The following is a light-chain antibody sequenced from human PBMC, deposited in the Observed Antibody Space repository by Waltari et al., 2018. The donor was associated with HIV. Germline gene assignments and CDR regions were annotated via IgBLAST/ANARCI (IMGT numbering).Light chain of an antibody. CDR2: DAS. Sequence: EIVLTQFPATLSLSPGERATLSCGASQSVSSTYFAWYQQKPGRAPRLLIYDASSRATGIPDRLSGSGSGTDFTLTISRLEPEDFAVYYCQQYGSSPTFGLGTRLEIK. V-gene: IGKV3D-20*01. CDR3: QQYGSSPT. J-gene: IGKJ5*01. CDR1: QSVSSTY.